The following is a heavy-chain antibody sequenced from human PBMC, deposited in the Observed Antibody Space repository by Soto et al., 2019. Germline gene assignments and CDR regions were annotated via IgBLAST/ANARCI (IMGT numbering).Heavy chain of an antibody. CDR3: AGSIAGRRPYFYYYHGMDV. Sequence: SETLSLTCTVYGGSFSGYYWNWIRQPPGKGLEWIGEINHSGSTNFNPSLKSRVTISVDTSKNQFSLKLNSVTAADTAVYYCAGSIAGRRPYFYYYHGMDVWGQWTSVTVS. CDR2: INHSGST. D-gene: IGHD6-6*01. CDR1: GGSFSGYY. V-gene: IGHV4-34*01. J-gene: IGHJ6*02.